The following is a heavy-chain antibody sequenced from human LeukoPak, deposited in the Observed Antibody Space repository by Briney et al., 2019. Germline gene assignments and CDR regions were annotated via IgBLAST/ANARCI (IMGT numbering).Heavy chain of an antibody. J-gene: IGHJ5*02. CDR2: INPNSGGT. CDR1: GYTFTGYY. CDR3: AREEGYCSGGSCGNWFDP. Sequence: ASVKVSCKPSGYTFTGYYIHWVRQAPGQGLEWMGWINPNSGGTNYAQKFQGRVTMTRDTSISTAYMELSRLRSDDTAVYYCAREEGYCSGGSCGNWFDPWGQGTLVTVSS. V-gene: IGHV1-2*02. D-gene: IGHD2-15*01.